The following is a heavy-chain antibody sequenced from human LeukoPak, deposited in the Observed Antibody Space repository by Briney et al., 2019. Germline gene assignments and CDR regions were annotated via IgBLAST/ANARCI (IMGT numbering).Heavy chain of an antibody. D-gene: IGHD3-3*01. CDR3: AKHTSYYYYYMDV. J-gene: IGHJ6*03. CDR2: ISGSGSST. CDR1: GFTFTTYA. Sequence: GGSLRLSCAASGFTFTTYAMSWVRQAPGKGLEWVSSISGSGSSTYYADSVKGRFTISRDNSKNTLYLQMNSLRAEDTAVYYCAKHTSYYYYYMDVWGKGTTVTVSS. V-gene: IGHV3-23*01.